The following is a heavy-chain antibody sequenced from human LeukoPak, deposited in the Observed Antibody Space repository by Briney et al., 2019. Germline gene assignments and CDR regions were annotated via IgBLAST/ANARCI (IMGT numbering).Heavy chain of an antibody. CDR2: ISSGGDTT. J-gene: IGHJ4*02. V-gene: IGHV3-11*01. D-gene: IGHD4/OR15-4a*01. CDR3: ATYDYGADYFDY. Sequence: GASLRLSCAASGFTFSDYYMSWIRQAPGKGLEWVSYISSGGDTTYYADSVTGRFTISRDNAKNSLYLQMNSLRADDTATYYCATYDYGADYFDYWGQGTLVTVST. CDR1: GFTFSDYY.